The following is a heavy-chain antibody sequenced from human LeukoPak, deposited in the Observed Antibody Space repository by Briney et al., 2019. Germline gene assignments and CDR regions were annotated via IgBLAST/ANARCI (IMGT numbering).Heavy chain of an antibody. CDR3: ARTIGYCSGGSCPLWAFDI. Sequence: GESLKISCKGSGYTFGSYWIGWVRQMPGKGLEWMGSIYPGDSSSRYSPSVQGQVIFSADTSINTAYLQWSSLKASDTAMYYCARTIGYCSGGSCPLWAFDIWGQGTMVTVSS. J-gene: IGHJ3*02. CDR1: GYTFGSYW. CDR2: IYPGDSSS. D-gene: IGHD2-15*01. V-gene: IGHV5-51*01.